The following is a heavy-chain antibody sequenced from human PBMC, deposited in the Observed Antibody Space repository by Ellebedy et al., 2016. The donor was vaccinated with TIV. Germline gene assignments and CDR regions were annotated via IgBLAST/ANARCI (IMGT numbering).Heavy chain of an antibody. V-gene: IGHV3-74*01. D-gene: IGHD3-3*01. Sequence: GESLKISCAAPGITFSSYWMQWVRQAPGKGLVLVSGLSVDGSTTIYADSVRGRFTISRDNAKNTVYLQMNNLRVEDSAVYYCARDFWSRGWGQGTPMTVSS. CDR3: ARDFWSRG. J-gene: IGHJ4*02. CDR1: GITFSSYW. CDR2: LSVDGSTT.